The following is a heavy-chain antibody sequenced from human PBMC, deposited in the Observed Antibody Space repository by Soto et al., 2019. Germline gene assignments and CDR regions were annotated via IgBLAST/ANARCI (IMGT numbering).Heavy chain of an antibody. CDR2: SSVYNDRA. Sequence: QLQLVQSGGEVKKPGASVKVSCKASNYTFNSYGITWVRQAPGQGLEWMGGSSVYNDRANYGGKCQGRGPKPRDNSPPTASMERRGLRADDTAVYYCATPRGGGSFYYGMDIWGQGTTVTVSS. CDR3: ATPRGGGSFYYGMDI. J-gene: IGHJ6*02. V-gene: IGHV1-18*01. D-gene: IGHD3-16*01. CDR1: NYTFNSYG.